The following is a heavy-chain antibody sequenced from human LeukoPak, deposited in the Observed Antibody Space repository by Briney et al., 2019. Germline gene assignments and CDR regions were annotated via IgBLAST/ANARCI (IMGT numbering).Heavy chain of an antibody. CDR1: GGSISSGGYY. Sequence: PSETLSLTCTVSGGSISSGGYYWSWIRQHPGKGLEWIGYIYYSGSTYYNPSLKSRVTISVDTSKSQFSLKLSSVTAADTAVYYCATFGYSSSSRFDYWGQGTLVTVSS. CDR3: ATFGYSSSSRFDY. J-gene: IGHJ4*02. V-gene: IGHV4-31*03. D-gene: IGHD6-6*01. CDR2: IYYSGST.